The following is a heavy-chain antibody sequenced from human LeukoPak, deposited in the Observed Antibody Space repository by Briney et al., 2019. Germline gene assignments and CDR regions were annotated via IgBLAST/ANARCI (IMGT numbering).Heavy chain of an antibody. V-gene: IGHV3-33*01. D-gene: IGHD5-18*01. J-gene: IGHJ3*02. CDR1: GFTFSSYG. Sequence: PGGSLRLSCAASGFTFSSYGMHWVRQAPGKGLEWVVVIWYDGSNKYYADSVKGRFTISRDNSKNTLYLQMNSLRAEDTAVYYCARDFSYGYFPVAFDIWGQGTMVTVGS. CDR2: IWYDGSNK. CDR3: ARDFSYGYFPVAFDI.